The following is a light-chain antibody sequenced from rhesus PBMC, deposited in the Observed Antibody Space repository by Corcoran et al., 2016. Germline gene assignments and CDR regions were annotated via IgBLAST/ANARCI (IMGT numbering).Light chain of an antibody. CDR2: DVN. CDR1: SDDIGTYGF. J-gene: IGLJ6*01. CDR3: SSYAGGKTFV. V-gene: IGLV2-32*02. Sequence: QAALTQARSVSGSPGQSVTISCSGTSDDIGTYGFVSWYQQYPGTVPKSILFDVNKRPSGVSDRYSGSKSGSTASLTISGLQAEDEADYYCSSYAGGKTFVFGSGTKLTVL.